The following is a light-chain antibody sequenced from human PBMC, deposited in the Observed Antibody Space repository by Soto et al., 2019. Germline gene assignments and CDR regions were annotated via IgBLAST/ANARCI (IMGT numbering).Light chain of an antibody. CDR2: AAS. CDR1: PPVRNNY. V-gene: IGKV3-20*01. Sequence: EIVLTQTPGTLSLSPAERATLSCRSSPPVRNNYLAWYQQTPGHAPRVLIYAASSRATRIPDRVSGGGSGTDLTLTISRLEPEDFAVYYCQQFRRYPLTFGGGT. J-gene: IGKJ4*01. CDR3: QQFRRYPLT.